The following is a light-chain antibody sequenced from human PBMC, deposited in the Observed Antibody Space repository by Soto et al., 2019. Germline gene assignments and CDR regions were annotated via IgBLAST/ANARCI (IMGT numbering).Light chain of an antibody. CDR1: QTASTSH. Sequence: EMVLTQSPGALSLSPGERATLSSRASQTASTSHLAWYQQKPGQAPRLLIYDASSRATGISDRFSGSGSGTDFTLTISRLEPEDFAVYYCQQYGRSPYTFGQGTKVEIK. CDR2: DAS. CDR3: QQYGRSPYT. V-gene: IGKV3-20*01. J-gene: IGKJ2*01.